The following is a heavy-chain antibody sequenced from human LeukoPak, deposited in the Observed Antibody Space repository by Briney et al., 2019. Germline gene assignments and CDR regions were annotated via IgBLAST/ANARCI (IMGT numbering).Heavy chain of an antibody. D-gene: IGHD1-26*01. CDR3: ARMAGSGSYYDGFDY. CDR1: GGTFSSYT. CDR2: IIPILGIA. J-gene: IGHJ4*02. V-gene: IGHV1-69*02. Sequence: SVKVSCKASGGTFSSYTISWVRQAPGQGLEWMGRIIPILGIANYAQKFQGRVTITADKSTSTAYMELSSLRSEDMAVYYCARMAGSGSYYDGFDYWGQGTLVTVSS.